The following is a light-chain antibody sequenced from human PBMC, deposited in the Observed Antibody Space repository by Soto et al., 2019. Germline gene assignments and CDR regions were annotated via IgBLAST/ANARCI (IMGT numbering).Light chain of an antibody. CDR3: SSYTSSNTLGV. CDR2: DVS. V-gene: IGLV2-14*03. Sequence: QSALTQPASVSGSLGQSITISCTGTSSDVGAYNHVSWYQQHPGKAPKLMIYDVSNRPSGVSNRFSGSKSGNTASLTISGLQAEDEADYYCSSYTSSNTLGVFGTGTKVTVL. J-gene: IGLJ1*01. CDR1: SSDVGAYNH.